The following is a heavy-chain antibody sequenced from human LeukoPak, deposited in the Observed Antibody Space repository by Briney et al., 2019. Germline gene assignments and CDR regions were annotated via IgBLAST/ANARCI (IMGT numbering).Heavy chain of an antibody. V-gene: IGHV3-30*18. CDR2: ISYDGSNK. D-gene: IGHD6-25*01. CDR1: GFTFSSYG. CDR3: AKGVGSSGSSPIDY. J-gene: IGHJ4*02. Sequence: GGSLRLSCAASGFTFSSYGMHWVRQAPGKGLEWVAVISYDGSNKYYADSVKGRFTISRDNSKNTLYLQMNSLRAEDTAVYYCAKGVGSSGSSPIDYWGQGTLVTVSS.